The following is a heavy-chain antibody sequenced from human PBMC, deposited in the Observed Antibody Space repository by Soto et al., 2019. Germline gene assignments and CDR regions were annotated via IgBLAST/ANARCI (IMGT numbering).Heavy chain of an antibody. D-gene: IGHD3-22*01. J-gene: IGHJ4*02. CDR3: ARQIYDSDTGPNFQYYFDS. V-gene: IGHV5-10-1*01. CDR2: IDLSDSQT. CDR1: GYSFAGYW. Sequence: PGESLKISCKGSGYSFAGYWITWVRQKPGKGLEWRGRIDLSDSQTYYSPSFRGHVTISVTKSITTVFLQWSSLRASDTAMYYCARQIYDSDTGPNFQYYFDSWGQGTPVTASS.